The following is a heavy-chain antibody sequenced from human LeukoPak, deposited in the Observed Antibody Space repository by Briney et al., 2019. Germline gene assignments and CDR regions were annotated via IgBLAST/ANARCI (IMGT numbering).Heavy chain of an antibody. J-gene: IGHJ4*02. D-gene: IGHD1-1*01. CDR1: GFSFSNYE. Sequence: GGSLRLSCADSGFSFSNYEMNWVRQAPGKGLEWVSKIITGDTIHYSDSVKGRFTISRDNSKNTLYLQMNSLRAEDTAVYYCAKTGNPATGDYWGQGTLVTVSS. CDR2: IITGDTI. CDR3: AKTGNPATGDY. V-gene: IGHV3-69-1*01.